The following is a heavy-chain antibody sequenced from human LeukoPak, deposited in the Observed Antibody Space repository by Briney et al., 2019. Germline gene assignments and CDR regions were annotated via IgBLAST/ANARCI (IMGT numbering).Heavy chain of an antibody. V-gene: IGHV3-11*01. Sequence: KSGGSLRLSCAASGFTFNDYYMSWIRQAPGKGLEWLSYINIGGTNTHYADSVKGRFTISRDNAKRSLYLEMNNLRAEDTAVYYCATDGAGFDTWGHGVLVTVSS. J-gene: IGHJ5*01. CDR2: INIGGTNT. CDR3: ATDGAGFDT. CDR1: GFTFNDYY.